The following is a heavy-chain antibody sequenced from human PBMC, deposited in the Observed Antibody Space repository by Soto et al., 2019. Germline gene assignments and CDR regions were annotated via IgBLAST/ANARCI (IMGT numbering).Heavy chain of an antibody. D-gene: IGHD4-17*01. Sequence: EVQLVESGGGLVQPGGSLRLSCAASGFTFSSYEMNWVRQAPGKGLEWVSYISTSGSTIYYADSVKGRFTISRDNAKNSLYLQMNSLRAEDTAVYYCARDRWVNGDYGYYYYGMDVWGQGTTVTVSS. CDR3: ARDRWVNGDYGYYYYGMDV. J-gene: IGHJ6*02. CDR2: ISTSGSTI. CDR1: GFTFSSYE. V-gene: IGHV3-48*03.